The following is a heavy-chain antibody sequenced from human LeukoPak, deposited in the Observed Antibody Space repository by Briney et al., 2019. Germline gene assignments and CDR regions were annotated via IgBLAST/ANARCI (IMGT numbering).Heavy chain of an antibody. V-gene: IGHV3-30*02. Sequence: GGSLRLSCGASGFTFRNYGMHWVRLAPGKGLEWVAFIRYDGSIKYYVDSVKGRFTVSRDNSKNTLYLQMNSLRGEDTAVYYCAKDVNVGGDYFDYWGQGTQVTVSS. CDR3: AKDVNVGGDYFDY. D-gene: IGHD3-10*01. CDR1: GFTFRNYG. J-gene: IGHJ4*02. CDR2: IRYDGSIK.